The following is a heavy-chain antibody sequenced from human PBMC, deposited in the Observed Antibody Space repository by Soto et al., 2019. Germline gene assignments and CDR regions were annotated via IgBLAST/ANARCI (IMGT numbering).Heavy chain of an antibody. J-gene: IGHJ6*02. CDR1: GVTVSSNY. CDR3: ARDPNIVLVPAALRSYYYYYGMDV. V-gene: IGHV3-66*01. D-gene: IGHD2-2*01. Sequence: GGSLRLSCAASGVTVSSNYMSWVRQAPGKGLEWVSVIYSGGSTYYADSVKGRFTISRDNAKNSLYLQMNSLRAEDTAVYYCARDPNIVLVPAALRSYYYYYGMDVWGQGTTVTVSS. CDR2: IYSGGST.